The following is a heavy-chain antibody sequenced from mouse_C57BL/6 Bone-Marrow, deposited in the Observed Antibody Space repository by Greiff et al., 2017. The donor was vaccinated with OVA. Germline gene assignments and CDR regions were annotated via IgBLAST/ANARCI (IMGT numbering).Heavy chain of an antibody. CDR2: ISGGGGNT. Sequence: EVKLLESGAGLVKPGGSLKLSCAASGFTFSSYTMSWVRQTPEKRLEWVATISGGGGNTYYPDSVKGRFTISRDNAKNTLYLQMSSLRSEDTALYYCARQAAIITTVVADFDYWGQGTTLTVSS. V-gene: IGHV5-9*01. CDR3: ARQAAIITTVVADFDY. D-gene: IGHD1-1*01. CDR1: GFTFSSYT. J-gene: IGHJ2*01.